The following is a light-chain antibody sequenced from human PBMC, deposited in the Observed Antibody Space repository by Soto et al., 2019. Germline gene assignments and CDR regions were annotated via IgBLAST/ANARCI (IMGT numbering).Light chain of an antibody. CDR2: GAS. J-gene: IGKJ1*01. CDR1: QSVSSN. CDR3: QQYNNWPPVT. V-gene: IGKV3-15*01. Sequence: TQSPATLSLSPGERATLSCRASQSVSSNLAWYQQKPGQAPRLLIYGASTRATGIPARFSGSGSGTEFTLTISSLQSEDFAVYYCQQYNNWPPVTFGQGTKVDIK.